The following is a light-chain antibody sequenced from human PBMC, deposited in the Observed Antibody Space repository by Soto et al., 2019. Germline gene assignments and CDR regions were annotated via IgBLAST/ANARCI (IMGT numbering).Light chain of an antibody. CDR3: QQYNSSGLT. Sequence: DIQMTQSPSSLGASIGDTGTINCRASQSVSPWLAWYQQKPGKAPKFLIYKTSRLQSGVPSRFSGSGSGTDFTLKISSLQPDDFAIYYCQQYNSSGLTFGGGTTVDIK. CDR2: KTS. J-gene: IGKJ4*01. CDR1: QSVSPW. V-gene: IGKV1-5*03.